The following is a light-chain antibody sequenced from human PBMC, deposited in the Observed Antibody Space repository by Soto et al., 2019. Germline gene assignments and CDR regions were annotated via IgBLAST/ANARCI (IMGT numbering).Light chain of an antibody. V-gene: IGLV2-14*01. CDR2: EVS. CDR3: SSYTTSRTLV. J-gene: IGLJ1*01. CDR1: SSDVGGYNY. Sequence: QSALTQPASVSGSPGQSITISCTGTSSDVGGYNYVSWYQQHPGKVPKLMIFEVSNRPSGVSNRFSGSKSDNTATLTISGLQAEDEADYYCSSYTTSRTLVFGPGTKLTVL.